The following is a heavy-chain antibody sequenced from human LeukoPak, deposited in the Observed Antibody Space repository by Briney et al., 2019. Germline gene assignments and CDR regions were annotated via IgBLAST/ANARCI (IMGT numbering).Heavy chain of an antibody. CDR1: GYTFTSYA. D-gene: IGHD3-22*01. CDR3: ARDASYDSSGYYYGGLDY. V-gene: IGHV1-3*01. J-gene: IGHJ4*02. Sequence: ASVKVSCKASGYTFTSYAMHWVRQAPGQRLEWMGWFNAGNGNTKYSQKFQGRVTITRDTSASTAYMELSSLRSEDTAVYYCARDASYDSSGYYYGGLDYWGQGTLVTVSS. CDR2: FNAGNGNT.